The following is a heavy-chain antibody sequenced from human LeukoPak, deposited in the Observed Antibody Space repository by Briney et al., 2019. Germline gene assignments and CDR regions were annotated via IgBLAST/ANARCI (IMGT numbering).Heavy chain of an antibody. Sequence: TGGSLRLSCAASGFTFSSYAMSWVRQAPGKGLEWVSAISGSGGGTYYADSVKGRFTISRDNSKNTLYLQMNSLRAEDTAVYYCAKDRYYYDSSGYYYVPRSPFFDYWGQGTLVTVSS. J-gene: IGHJ4*02. CDR2: ISGSGGGT. D-gene: IGHD3-22*01. V-gene: IGHV3-23*01. CDR3: AKDRYYYDSSGYYYVPRSPFFDY. CDR1: GFTFSSYA.